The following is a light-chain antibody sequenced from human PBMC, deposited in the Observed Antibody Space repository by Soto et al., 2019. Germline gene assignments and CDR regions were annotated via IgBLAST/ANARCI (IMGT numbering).Light chain of an antibody. V-gene: IGLV2-11*01. CDR2: DVS. CDR1: SSNY. CDR3: CSYAGSYV. Sequence: QSALTQPRSVSGSPGQSVTISCTGTSSNYVSWYQQHPGKAPKLMIYDVSKRPSGVPDRFSGSKSDNTASLTISGLQAADAADYYCCSYAGSYVFGTGTKLTVL. J-gene: IGLJ1*01.